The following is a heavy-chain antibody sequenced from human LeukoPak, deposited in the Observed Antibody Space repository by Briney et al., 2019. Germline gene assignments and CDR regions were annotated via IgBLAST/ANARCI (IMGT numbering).Heavy chain of an antibody. Sequence: SEIQSLTCTVSGYSISSGYEWSWIRQPPGKGLEWIGSISHSGTTSYYPSLKSRVTISVDTSSNQFSLQMSSVTAADTAVYYCARDRQTSIAAAIPTDYYYGMDVWGQGTTVTVSS. V-gene: IGHV4-38-2*02. CDR1: GYSISSGYE. D-gene: IGHD6-13*01. J-gene: IGHJ6*02. CDR2: ISHSGTT. CDR3: ARDRQTSIAAAIPTDYYYGMDV.